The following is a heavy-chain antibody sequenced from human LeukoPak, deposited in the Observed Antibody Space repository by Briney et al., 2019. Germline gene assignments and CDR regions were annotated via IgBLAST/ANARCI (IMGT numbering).Heavy chain of an antibody. CDR2: INPNSGGT. V-gene: IGHV1-2*02. J-gene: IGHJ4*02. CDR3: ARAYYSSGWDFDY. Sequence: ASVKVSCKASGYTFTGYYMHWVLQAPGQGLEWMGWINPNSGGTNYAQKFQGRVTMTRDTSISTAYMELSRLRSDDTAVYYCARAYYSSGWDFDYWGQGTLVTVSS. CDR1: GYTFTGYY. D-gene: IGHD6-19*01.